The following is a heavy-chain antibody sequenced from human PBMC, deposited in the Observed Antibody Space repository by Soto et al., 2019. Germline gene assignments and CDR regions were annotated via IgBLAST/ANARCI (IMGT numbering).Heavy chain of an antibody. D-gene: IGHD6-6*01. CDR3: ARTSRFDC. CDR2: INHSGST. Sequence: QVQLQQWGAGLLKPSETLSLTCAVYCGSLSGYYWSWIRQPRGKGLEWIGEINHSGSTNYNPSLKSRVTMSVDTSKNQFALKLSSVAAADTAVYYCARTSRFDCWGQGTLVTVSS. V-gene: IGHV4-34*01. CDR1: CGSLSGYY. J-gene: IGHJ4*02.